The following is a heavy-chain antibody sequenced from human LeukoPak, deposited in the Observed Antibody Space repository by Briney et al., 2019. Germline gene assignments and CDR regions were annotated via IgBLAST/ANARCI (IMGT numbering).Heavy chain of an antibody. CDR3: AKGQVVPAAGRFNWFDP. D-gene: IGHD2-2*01. Sequence: GGSLRLSCAASGFTFSSYAMSWVRQAPGKGLEWVSAISGSGGSTYYADSVKGRFTISRDNSKNTLYLQMNSLRAEDTAVYYCAKGQVVPAAGRFNWFDPWGQGTLVTVSS. CDR1: GFTFSSYA. CDR2: ISGSGGST. V-gene: IGHV3-23*01. J-gene: IGHJ5*02.